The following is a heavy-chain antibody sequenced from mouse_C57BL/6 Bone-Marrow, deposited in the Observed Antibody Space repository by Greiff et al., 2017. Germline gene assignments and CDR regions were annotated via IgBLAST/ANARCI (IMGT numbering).Heavy chain of an antibody. V-gene: IGHV1-50*01. CDR2: IDPSDSYT. CDR1: GYTFTSYW. J-gene: IGHJ2*01. CDR3: ARWGNY. Sequence: VQLQQPGAELVKPGASVKLSCKASGYTFTSYWMQWVKQRPGQGLEWIGEIDPSDSYTNYNQKFKGKATLTVETSSSTAYMQLSSLTSEDSAVYYCARWGNYWGQGTTLTVSS.